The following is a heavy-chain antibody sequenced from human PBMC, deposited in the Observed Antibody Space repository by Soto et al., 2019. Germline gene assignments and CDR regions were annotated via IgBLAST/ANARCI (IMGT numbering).Heavy chain of an antibody. CDR2: INHSGST. V-gene: IGHV4-34*01. D-gene: IGHD6-6*01. Sequence: PSETLSLTCAVYGGSFSGYYWSWIRQPPGKGLEWIGEINHSGSTNYNPSLKSRVTISVDTSKNQFSLKLSSVTAADTAVYYCARARRIAARSFDYWGHGTLFTVSS. CDR3: ARARRIAARSFDY. CDR1: GGSFSGYY. J-gene: IGHJ4*01.